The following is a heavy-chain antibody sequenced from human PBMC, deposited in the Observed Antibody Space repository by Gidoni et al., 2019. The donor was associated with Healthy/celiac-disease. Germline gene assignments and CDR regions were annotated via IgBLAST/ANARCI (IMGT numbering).Heavy chain of an antibody. D-gene: IGHD3-22*01. Sequence: QVQLVQSGAEVKKPGASVKVSCKVSGYTLTELSMHWVRQAPGKGLEWMGGFDPEDGETIYAQKFQGRVTMTEDTSTDTAYMELSSLRSEDTAVYYCATFRYYYDSSGYREANYGMDVWGQGTTVTVSS. CDR3: ATFRYYYDSSGYREANYGMDV. CDR1: GYTLTELS. V-gene: IGHV1-24*01. CDR2: FDPEDGET. J-gene: IGHJ6*02.